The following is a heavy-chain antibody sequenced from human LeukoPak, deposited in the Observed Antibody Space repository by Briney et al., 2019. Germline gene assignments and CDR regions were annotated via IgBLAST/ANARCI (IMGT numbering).Heavy chain of an antibody. J-gene: IGHJ3*02. CDR1: GYTFTSYG. Sequence: GASVKVSCKASGYTFTSYGISWVRQAPGQGLEWMGWMSAYNGNTNYAQKLQGRVTMTTDTSTSTAYMELRSLRSDDTAVYYCARDRHVPFLEWLRDAFDIWGQGTMVTVSS. D-gene: IGHD3-3*02. V-gene: IGHV1-18*01. CDR2: MSAYNGNT. CDR3: ARDRHVPFLEWLRDAFDI.